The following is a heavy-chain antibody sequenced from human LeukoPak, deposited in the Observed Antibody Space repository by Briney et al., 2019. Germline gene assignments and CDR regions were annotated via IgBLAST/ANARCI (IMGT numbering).Heavy chain of an antibody. Sequence: SETLSLTCNVSGGSINSYYWCWFRQPPGKRLEFIGYIYYSGRTTYNPSLKSRVTISVDTSTNRISLKLTSVTAADTAVYFCARGTTKGYYYDSSGYYTKWGQGTPVTVSS. CDR3: ARGTTKGYYYDSSGYYTK. J-gene: IGHJ4*02. D-gene: IGHD3-22*01. CDR2: IYYSGRT. V-gene: IGHV4-59*12. CDR1: GGSINSYY.